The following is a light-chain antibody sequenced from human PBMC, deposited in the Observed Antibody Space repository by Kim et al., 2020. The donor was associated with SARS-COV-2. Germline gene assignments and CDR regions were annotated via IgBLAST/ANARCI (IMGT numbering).Light chain of an antibody. V-gene: IGKV1-5*03. J-gene: IGKJ1*01. CDR3: QQYYDYPWT. CDR2: KAS. Sequence: ASGGDRVTIACRASQSIGGWMSWFQHKPDKAPKLLIYKASRLESGVPSRFSGSGSGTDFTLTISGLQPDDLGTYYCQQYYDYPWTFGQGTKVDIK. CDR1: QSIGGW.